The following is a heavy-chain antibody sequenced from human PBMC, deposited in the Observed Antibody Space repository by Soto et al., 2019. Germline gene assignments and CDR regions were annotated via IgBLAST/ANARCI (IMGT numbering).Heavy chain of an antibody. D-gene: IGHD3-9*01. CDR1: GFTFSSYG. CDR3: ARDYDILTGGGPFDI. CDR2: ISYDGSNK. V-gene: IGHV3-30*03. J-gene: IGHJ3*02. Sequence: GGSLRLSCAASGFTFSSYGMHWVRQAPGKGLEWVAVISYDGSNKYYADSVKGRFTISRDNSKNTLYLQMNSLRAEDTAVYYCARDYDILTGGGPFDIWGQGTTVTVSS.